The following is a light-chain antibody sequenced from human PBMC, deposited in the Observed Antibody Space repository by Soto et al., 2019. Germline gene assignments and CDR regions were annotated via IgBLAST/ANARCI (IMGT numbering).Light chain of an antibody. V-gene: IGKV1-39*01. CDR3: QQSYSTLGT. Sequence: DIQMTQSPSSLSASVGDRVTITCRASQSISSYLNWYQQKPGKAPKLLIYAASSLPSGVPSRFSGSGSGTDFTLTISSLQPEDFATYYCQQSYSTLGTFGPGTKVDIK. CDR1: QSISSY. CDR2: AAS. J-gene: IGKJ3*01.